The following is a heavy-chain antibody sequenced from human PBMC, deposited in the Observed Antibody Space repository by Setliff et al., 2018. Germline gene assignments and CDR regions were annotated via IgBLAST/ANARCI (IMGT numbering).Heavy chain of an antibody. CDR3: ARMSGFLYMDV. J-gene: IGHJ6*03. CDR2: VYHSGTA. V-gene: IGHV4-59*08. CDR1: GGPFSGAS. D-gene: IGHD3-3*01. Sequence: SETLSLTCTVSGGPFSGASIWSWIRQPPGKGLEFIGYVYHSGTAKYDPSLESRASLSIDASKRQFSLKLTSVTAADTAVYYCARMSGFLYMDVWGKGTTVTVSS.